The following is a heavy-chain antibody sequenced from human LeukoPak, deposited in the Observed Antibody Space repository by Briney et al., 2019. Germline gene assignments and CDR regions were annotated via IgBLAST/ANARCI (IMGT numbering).Heavy chain of an antibody. CDR1: GFTFDDYA. CDR2: ISWNSGSI. D-gene: IGHD1-1*01. J-gene: IGHJ4*02. CDR3: AKGPGAGTTVYFDY. V-gene: IGHV3-9*01. Sequence: GRSLRLSCAASGFTFDDYAMHWVRQAPGKGLEWVSGISWNSGSIGYADSVKGRFTISRDNAKNSLYLQMNSLRAEDTALYYCAKGPGAGTTVYFDYWGQGTLVTVSS.